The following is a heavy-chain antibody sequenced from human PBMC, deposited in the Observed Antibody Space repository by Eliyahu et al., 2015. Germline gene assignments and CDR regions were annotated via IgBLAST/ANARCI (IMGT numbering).Heavy chain of an antibody. D-gene: IGHD3-22*01. CDR2: IRSKAYGGTT. CDR1: GXTFXXXA. V-gene: IGHV3-49*03. J-gene: IGHJ6*02. Sequence: EVQLVESGGGLVEPGRSLXLSXTASGXTFXXXAWSWFRQAPGKGLEWVGFIRSKAYGGTTEYAASAKGRFTISRDDSKSIAYLQMNSLKTEDTALYYCSRVTTTRIYSYYGMDVWGQGTTVTVSS. CDR3: SRVTTTRIYSYYGMDV.